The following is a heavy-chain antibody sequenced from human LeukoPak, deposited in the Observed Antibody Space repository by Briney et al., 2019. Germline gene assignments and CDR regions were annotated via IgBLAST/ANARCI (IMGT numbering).Heavy chain of an antibody. D-gene: IGHD3-22*01. J-gene: IGHJ3*02. V-gene: IGHV4-39*07. CDR1: GGSISSSSYY. Sequence: SETLSLTCTVSGGSISSSSYYWGWIRQPPGKGLEWIGRIYTSGSTNYNPSLKGRVTMSVDTSKNQFSLKLSSVTAADTAVYYCARVDYYDSSGQGGAFDIWGQGTMVTVSS. CDR2: IYTSGST. CDR3: ARVDYYDSSGQGGAFDI.